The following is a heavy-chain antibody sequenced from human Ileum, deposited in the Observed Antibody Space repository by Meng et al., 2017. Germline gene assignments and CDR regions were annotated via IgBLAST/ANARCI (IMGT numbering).Heavy chain of an antibody. CDR3: VASKWSSNF. D-gene: IGHD2-15*01. V-gene: IGHV4-34*01. CDR2: ISQTGHI. CDR1: GGSLSEFY. J-gene: IGHJ4*02. Sequence: VPVQRWGAGLVKPSETLSLPCAVFGGSLSEFYWPWLRQPPGKGLEWIGEISQTGHIHYNPSLGGRVTMSVETSKSQFSLKLISVTAADAGVYFCVASKWSSNFWGQGSLVTVSS.